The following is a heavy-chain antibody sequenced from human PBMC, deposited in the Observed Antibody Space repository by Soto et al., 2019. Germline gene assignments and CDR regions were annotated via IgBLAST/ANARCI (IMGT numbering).Heavy chain of an antibody. D-gene: IGHD5-18*01. V-gene: IGHV3-23*01. J-gene: IGHJ4*02. Sequence: GSLRLSCAASGFTFSSYAMSWVRQAPGKGLEWVSAISGSGGSTYNADSVKGRFTISRDNSKNTLYLQMNSLRAEDTAVYYCANGRGYSFAYYFDYWGQGTLVTVSS. CDR3: ANGRGYSFAYYFDY. CDR2: ISGSGGST. CDR1: GFTFSSYA.